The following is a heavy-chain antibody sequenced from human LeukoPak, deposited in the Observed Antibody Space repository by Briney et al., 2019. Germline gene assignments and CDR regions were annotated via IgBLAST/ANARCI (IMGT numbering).Heavy chain of an antibody. J-gene: IGHJ6*03. Sequence: GGSLRLSCAASGWTFSSYGMHWVRQAPGKGLEWVAFIRYDGSNKYYADSVKGRFTISRDNSKNTLYLQMNSLRAEDTAVYYCAKGLDYGSGKNYYYYTDVWGKGTTVTISS. CDR2: IRYDGSNK. D-gene: IGHD3-10*01. CDR3: AKGLDYGSGKNYYYYTDV. V-gene: IGHV3-30*02. CDR1: GWTFSSYG.